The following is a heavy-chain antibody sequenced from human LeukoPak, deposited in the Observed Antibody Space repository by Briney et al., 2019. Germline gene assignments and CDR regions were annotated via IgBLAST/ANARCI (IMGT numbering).Heavy chain of an antibody. CDR3: ARRSVGDWFDP. Sequence: SSETLSLTCTVSGGSISSYYWSWIRQPPGKGLEWIGYIYYSGSTNYNPSLKSRVTISVDTSKNQFSLKLSSVTAADTAVYYCARRSVGDWFDPWGQGTLVTVSS. CDR2: IYYSGST. V-gene: IGHV4-59*01. J-gene: IGHJ5*02. CDR1: GGSISSYY. D-gene: IGHD1-26*01.